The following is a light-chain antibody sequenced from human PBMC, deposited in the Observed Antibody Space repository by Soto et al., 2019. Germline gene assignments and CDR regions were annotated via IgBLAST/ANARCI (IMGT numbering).Light chain of an antibody. CDR3: QQYDSSPRT. Sequence: EVVLTQSPGTLSLSSGERVTLSCRASQSISSSYLAWYQQKPGQAPRXLXFGASSRATGIPDRFSGSGSGTDFTLTINRLEPEDFAVYYCQQYDSSPRTFGQGTKV. J-gene: IGKJ1*01. CDR1: QSISSSY. CDR2: GAS. V-gene: IGKV3-20*01.